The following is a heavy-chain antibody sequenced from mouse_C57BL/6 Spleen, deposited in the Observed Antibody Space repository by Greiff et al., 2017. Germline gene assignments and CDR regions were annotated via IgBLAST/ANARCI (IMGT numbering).Heavy chain of an antibody. CDR2: ISSGGSYT. V-gene: IGHV5-6*01. Sequence: VQVVESGGDLVKPGGSLKLSCAASGFTFSSYGMSWVRQTPDKRLEWVATISSGGSYTYYPDSVKGRFTISRDNAKNTLYLQMSSLKSEDTAMYYGGRQTAQAREYFDYRGQGTTLTGSS. CDR1: GFTFSSYG. CDR3: GRQTAQAREYFDY. J-gene: IGHJ2*01. D-gene: IGHD3-2*02.